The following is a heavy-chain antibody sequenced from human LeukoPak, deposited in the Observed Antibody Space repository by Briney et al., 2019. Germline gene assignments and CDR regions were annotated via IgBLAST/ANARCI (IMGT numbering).Heavy chain of an antibody. Sequence: SETLSLSCTVSGGSISSYYWSWIRQPAGKGLEWIGRIYTSGSTNYNPSLKSRVTISVDKSKNQFSLKLSSVTAADTAVYYCARDPGSYYYYMDVWGKGTTVTVSS. CDR3: ARDPGSYYYYMDV. CDR2: IYTSGST. J-gene: IGHJ6*03. CDR1: GGSISSYY. V-gene: IGHV4-4*07.